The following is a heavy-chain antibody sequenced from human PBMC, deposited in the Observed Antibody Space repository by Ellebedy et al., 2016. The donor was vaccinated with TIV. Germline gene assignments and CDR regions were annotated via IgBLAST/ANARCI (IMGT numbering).Heavy chain of an antibody. Sequence: ASVKVSCXASGYTFTSYGISWVRQAPGQGLEWMGWISAYNGNTNYAQKLQGRVTMTTDTSTSTAYMELRNLRSDDTAVYYCARVPGVRFLEWLPNMDVWGKGTTVTVSS. CDR3: ARVPGVRFLEWLPNMDV. CDR2: ISAYNGNT. D-gene: IGHD3-3*01. J-gene: IGHJ6*03. CDR1: GYTFTSYG. V-gene: IGHV1-18*01.